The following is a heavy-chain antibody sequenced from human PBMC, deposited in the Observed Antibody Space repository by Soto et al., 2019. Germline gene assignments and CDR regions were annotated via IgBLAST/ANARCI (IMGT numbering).Heavy chain of an antibody. Sequence: GGSLRLSCAASGFTVSSNYMSWVRQAPGKGLEWVSVIYSGGSTYYADSVKGRFTISRDNSKNTLYLQMNSLRAEDTAVYYCAGDLDGGTRLGNWFDPWGQGTLVTVSS. CDR3: AGDLDGGTRLGNWFDP. V-gene: IGHV3-66*01. CDR2: IYSGGST. CDR1: GFTVSSNY. D-gene: IGHD1-26*01. J-gene: IGHJ5*02.